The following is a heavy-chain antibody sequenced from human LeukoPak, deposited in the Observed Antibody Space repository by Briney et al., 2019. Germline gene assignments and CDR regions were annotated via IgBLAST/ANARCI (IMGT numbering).Heavy chain of an antibody. D-gene: IGHD1-7*01. V-gene: IGHV7-4-1*02. J-gene: IGHJ4*02. CDR2: INTNTGNP. CDR1: GYTFTSYY. CDR3: ARDYNWNSGAVDY. Sequence: ASVTVSCKASGYTFTSYYMHWVRQAPGQGLEWMGWINTNTGNPTYAQGFTGRFVFSLDTSVGTAYLQISSLKAEDTAVYYCARDYNWNSGAVDYWGQGTLVTVSS.